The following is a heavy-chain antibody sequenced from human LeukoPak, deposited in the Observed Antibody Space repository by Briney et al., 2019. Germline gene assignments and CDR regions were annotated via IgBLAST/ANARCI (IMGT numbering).Heavy chain of an antibody. D-gene: IGHD6-13*01. CDR3: AGENRQRRYGSTWSHYYYYMDV. V-gene: IGHV1-69*05. Sequence: SVKVSCKASGGTFSNYAISWVRQAPGQGLEWMGGIIPIFGTTNYAQKFQGRVTITTDESTSTAYMDLSSLRSEDTAVYYCAGENRQRRYGSTWSHYYYYMDVWGKGTTVTVSS. CDR2: IIPIFGTT. CDR1: GGTFSNYA. J-gene: IGHJ6*03.